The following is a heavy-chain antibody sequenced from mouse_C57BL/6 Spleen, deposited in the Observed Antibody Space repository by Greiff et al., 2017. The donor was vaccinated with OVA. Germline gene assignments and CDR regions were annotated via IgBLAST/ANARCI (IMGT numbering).Heavy chain of an antibody. CDR1: GYTFTSYW. CDR2: IDPSDSYT. Sequence: QVQLQQPGAELVMPGASVKLSCKASGYTFTSYWMHWVKQRPGQGLEWIGEIDPSDSYTNYNQKFKGKSTLTVDKSSSTAYMQLSILTSEDSAVYYGARSGITTVVATYYFDYWGQGTTLTVSS. V-gene: IGHV1-69*01. D-gene: IGHD1-1*01. J-gene: IGHJ2*01. CDR3: ARSGITTVVATYYFDY.